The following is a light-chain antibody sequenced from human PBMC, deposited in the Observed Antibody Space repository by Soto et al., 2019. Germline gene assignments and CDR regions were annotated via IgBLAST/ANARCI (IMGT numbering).Light chain of an antibody. Sequence: EIVLTQSPCTLSLSPGERATLSCRASQSIGTYLAWYQQKPGQAPRLLIYGASSRATGIPDRFSGTGSETDFTLTISRLEPEDFAVYYCQQYDNSPITFGQGTRLEIK. CDR2: GAS. CDR3: QQYDNSPIT. CDR1: QSIGTY. V-gene: IGKV3-20*01. J-gene: IGKJ5*01.